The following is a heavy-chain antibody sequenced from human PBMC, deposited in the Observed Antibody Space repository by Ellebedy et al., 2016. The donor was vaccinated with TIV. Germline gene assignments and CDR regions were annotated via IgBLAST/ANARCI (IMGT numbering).Heavy chain of an antibody. V-gene: IGHV1-24*01. D-gene: IGHD6-19*01. CDR3: ATDIAGAVAAYYYHGMDV. CDR1: GYTLTELS. CDR2: FDPEDGET. J-gene: IGHJ6*02. Sequence: AASVKVSCKVFGYTLTELSIHWVRQAPGKGLEWMGGFDPEDGETIYAQKFQGRVTMTEDTSTDTAYMELSSLRSEDTAVYYCATDIAGAVAAYYYHGMDVWGQGTTVTVSS.